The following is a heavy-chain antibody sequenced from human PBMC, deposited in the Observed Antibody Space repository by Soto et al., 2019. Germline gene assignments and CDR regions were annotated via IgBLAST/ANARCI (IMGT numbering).Heavy chain of an antibody. Sequence: ASVKVSCKTSGYTFNTYGINWVRQAPGQGFELMGWISAYDGKTTYAEKFQGRVTLTTDTSTSTAYMELRSLRSDDTAIYYCARDPHEFWTSYWFDPWGQGTPVTVSS. CDR3: ARDPHEFWTSYWFDP. V-gene: IGHV1-18*01. CDR2: ISAYDGKT. J-gene: IGHJ5*02. CDR1: GYTFNTYG. D-gene: IGHD3-3*01.